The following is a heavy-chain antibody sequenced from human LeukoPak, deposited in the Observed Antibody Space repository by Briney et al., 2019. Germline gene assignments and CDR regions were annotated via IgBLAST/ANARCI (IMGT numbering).Heavy chain of an antibody. D-gene: IGHD3-3*01. J-gene: IGHJ4*02. CDR2: VSSDSHFI. Sequence: PGGSLRLSCAGTGFTFSTYSMNWVRQTPDKGLEWVSSVSSDSHFIFYADSVEGRFTISRDNANNSLYLEINSLRPEDTAVYYCARAVSSGYYNFYFDYWGQGTLVTVSS. V-gene: IGHV3-21*06. CDR3: ARAVSSGYYNFYFDY. CDR1: GFTFSTYS.